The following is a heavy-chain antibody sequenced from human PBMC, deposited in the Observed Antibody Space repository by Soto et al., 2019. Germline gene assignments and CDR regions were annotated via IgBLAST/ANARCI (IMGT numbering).Heavy chain of an antibody. D-gene: IGHD3-3*01. Sequence: SGGSLRLSCAASGFTFSSYAMSWVRQAPGKGLDWVSAISGSGGSTYYADSVKGRFTISRDNSKNTLYLQMNSLRAEDTAVYYCAKAEEYYDFWSGPIDAFDIWGQGTMVTVSS. CDR2: ISGSGGST. CDR1: GFTFSSYA. CDR3: AKAEEYYDFWSGPIDAFDI. J-gene: IGHJ3*02. V-gene: IGHV3-23*01.